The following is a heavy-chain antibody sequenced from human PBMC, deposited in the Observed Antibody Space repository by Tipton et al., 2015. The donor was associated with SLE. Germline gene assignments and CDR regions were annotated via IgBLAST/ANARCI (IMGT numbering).Heavy chain of an antibody. Sequence: TLSLTCAVYGGSFSGYYWSWIRQPPGKGLEWIGEINHSGSTNYNPSLKSRVTISVDTSKNQFSLKLSSVTAADTAVYYCARGLFPWELFYWGQGTLVTVSS. CDR3: ARGLFPWELFY. CDR1: GGSFSGYY. V-gene: IGHV4-34*01. CDR2: INHSGST. D-gene: IGHD1-26*01. J-gene: IGHJ4*02.